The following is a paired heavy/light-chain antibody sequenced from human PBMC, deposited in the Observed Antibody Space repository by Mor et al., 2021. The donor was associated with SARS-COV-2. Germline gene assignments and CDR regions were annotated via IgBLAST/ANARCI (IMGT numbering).Light chain of an antibody. Sequence: SYELTQPPSVSVSPGQTARITCSGDALPKKYAYWYQQKSGQAPVLVIYEDSKRPSGIPERFSGSSLGTMATLTISGAQVEDEADYYCYSTDSSGNDWVFGGGTKLTVL. CDR2: EDS. CDR1: ALPKKY. V-gene: IGLV3-10*01. J-gene: IGLJ3*02. CDR3: YSTDSSGNDWV.
Heavy chain of an antibody. J-gene: IGHJ1*01. CDR1: GYSFATSW. V-gene: IGHV5-51*01. Sequence: EVQLVQSGPEVKKPGESLKISCKGSGYSFATSWIGWVRQMPGKGLECMGIIYPGDSDARYSPPFQGQVTMSADKSISTAYLQWSSLKASDTAIYYCARPPTPMVGATTGYFQHWGQGTLVTVSS. CDR2: IYPGDSDA. D-gene: IGHD1-26*01. CDR3: ARPPTPMVGATTGYFQH.